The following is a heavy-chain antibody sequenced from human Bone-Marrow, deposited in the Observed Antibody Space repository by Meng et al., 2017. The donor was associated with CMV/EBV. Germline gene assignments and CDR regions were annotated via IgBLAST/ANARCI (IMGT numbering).Heavy chain of an antibody. V-gene: IGHV3-73*01. CDR1: GFTFSGSA. Sequence: GESLKISCAASGFTFSGSAMHWVRQASGKGLEWVGRIRSKANSYATAYAASVKGRFTISRDDSKNTAYLQMNSLKTEDTAVYYCTRLTVERKGYCSSTSCVDVWGQGTTVTASS. CDR3: TRLTVERKGYCSSTSCVDV. CDR2: IRSKANSYAT. D-gene: IGHD2-2*01. J-gene: IGHJ6*02.